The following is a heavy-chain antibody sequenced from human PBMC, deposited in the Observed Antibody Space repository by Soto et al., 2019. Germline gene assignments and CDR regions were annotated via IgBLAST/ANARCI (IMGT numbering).Heavy chain of an antibody. CDR3: ARGGNGYHILAGFSSHY. D-gene: IGHD3-9*01. CDR1: GGSISSGDYY. J-gene: IGHJ4*02. V-gene: IGHV4-30-4*01. CDR2: IYYSGYT. Sequence: QVPLQESGPGLVKPSQTLSLTCTVSGGSISSGDYYWTWIRQPPGKGLEWIGYIYYSGYTYYNPSIKSRITISVDTSKTQLSLKLTSVTAADPAVYFGARGGNGYHILAGFSSHYWGQGTLVTVSS.